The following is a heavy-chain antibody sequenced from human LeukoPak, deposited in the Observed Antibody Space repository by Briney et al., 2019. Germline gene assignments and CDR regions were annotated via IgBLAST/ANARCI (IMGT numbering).Heavy chain of an antibody. CDR1: GFTFSSYA. CDR3: AKPILPYYYDSSGYYPNYFDY. D-gene: IGHD3-22*01. J-gene: IGHJ4*02. V-gene: IGHV3-30-3*02. Sequence: GRSLRLSCAASGFTFSSYAMHWVRQAPGKGLEWVAVISYDGSNKYYADSVKGRFTISRDNSKNTLYLQMNSLRAEDTAVYYCAKPILPYYYDSSGYYPNYFDYWGQGTLVTVSS. CDR2: ISYDGSNK.